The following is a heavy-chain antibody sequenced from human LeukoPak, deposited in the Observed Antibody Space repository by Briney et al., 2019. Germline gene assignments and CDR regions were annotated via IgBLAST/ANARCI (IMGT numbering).Heavy chain of an antibody. CDR1: GGSISSGGYY. V-gene: IGHV4-31*03. D-gene: IGHD3-22*01. J-gene: IGHJ3*02. Sequence: PSETLSLTCTVSGGSISSGGYYWSWIRQHPGKGLEWIGYIYYSGSTYYNPSLKSRVTISVDTSKNQFSLKLSSVTAADTAVYYCARDRRRVTMIVVDPPDAFDIWGQGTMVTVSS. CDR3: ARDRRRVTMIVVDPPDAFDI. CDR2: IYYSGST.